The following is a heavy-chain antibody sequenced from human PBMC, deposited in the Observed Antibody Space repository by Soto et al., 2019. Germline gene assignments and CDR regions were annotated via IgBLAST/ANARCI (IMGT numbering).Heavy chain of an antibody. D-gene: IGHD3-10*01. Sequence: GGSLRLSCAASGFTFSSHSMNWLRQAPGKGLEWVSYISSSGNTIYYADSVKGRFTISRDNAKNSLYLQVNSLRDEDTAVYYCARGTGYYGSGNYYYFDSWGQGALVTVSS. CDR1: GFTFSSHS. CDR2: ISSSGNTI. V-gene: IGHV3-48*02. CDR3: ARGTGYYGSGNYYYFDS. J-gene: IGHJ4*02.